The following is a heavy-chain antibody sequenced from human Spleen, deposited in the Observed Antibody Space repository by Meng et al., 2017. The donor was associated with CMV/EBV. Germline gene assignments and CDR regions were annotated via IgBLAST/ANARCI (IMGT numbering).Heavy chain of an antibody. CDR2: MNPNSGNT. D-gene: IGHD3-3*01. CDR1: GYTFTAHY. CDR3: ARGPYYDFPGCMDV. V-gene: IGHV1-8*02. Sequence: ASVKVSCKASGYTFTAHYFHWVRQAPGQGLEWMGWMNPNSGNTGYAQKFQGRVTMTRNTSISTAYMELSSLRSEDTAVYYCARGPYYDFPGCMDVWGQGTTVTVSS. J-gene: IGHJ6*02.